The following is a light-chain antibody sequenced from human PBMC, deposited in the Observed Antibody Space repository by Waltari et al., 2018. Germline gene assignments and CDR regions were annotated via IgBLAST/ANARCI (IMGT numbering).Light chain of an antibody. CDR1: SSNLGSNN. V-gene: IGLV1-44*01. Sequence: QSVLTQPPSVSGPPGQRVTISCSGSSSNLGSNNVNWYQQLPGTAPKLLIHSKNQRPSGGPDRISGSRSGTSASLAVSGLQSEDEADYYCSVWDGSLNAYVFGAGTKVTVL. J-gene: IGLJ1*01. CDR2: SKN. CDR3: SVWDGSLNAYV.